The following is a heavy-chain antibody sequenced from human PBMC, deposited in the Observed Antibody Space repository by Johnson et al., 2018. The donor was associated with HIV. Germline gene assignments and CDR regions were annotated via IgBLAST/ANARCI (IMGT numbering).Heavy chain of an antibody. J-gene: IGHJ3*02. D-gene: IGHD3-22*01. V-gene: IGHV3-30*04. CDR3: AREERTTMIVAGGWAPHGAFDI. CDR2: ISYHGGNK. CDR1: GFTFSSYA. Sequence: QVQLVESGGGLVKPGGSLRLSCAASGFTFSSYAMHWVRQAPGKGLDWVTVISYHGGNKYYADSVKGRFTRSRDNSKNTMDLQMNSLRAEDTAFYYCAREERTTMIVAGGWAPHGAFDIWGQGTMVTVSS.